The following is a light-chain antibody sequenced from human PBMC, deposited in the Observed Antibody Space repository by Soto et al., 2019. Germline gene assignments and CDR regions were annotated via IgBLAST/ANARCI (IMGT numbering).Light chain of an antibody. J-gene: IGKJ5*01. CDR3: QQSYSIPPIT. V-gene: IGKV1-39*01. CDR1: QSISSY. CDR2: GAS. Sequence: DIQMTQSPSSLSASVGDRVTITCRASQSISSYLNWYQQKPGKAPKLLIYGASSLQSGVPSRFSGSGSGTEFTLTISSLQPEDFATYYCQQSYSIPPITFGQGTRLEN.